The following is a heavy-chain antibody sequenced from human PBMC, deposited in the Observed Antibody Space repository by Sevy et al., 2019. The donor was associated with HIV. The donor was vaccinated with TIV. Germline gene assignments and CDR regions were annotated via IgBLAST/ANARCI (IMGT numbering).Heavy chain of an antibody. V-gene: IGHV3-23*01. CDR3: AKGLRGTTTNNWFDP. CDR1: GFHFSSYA. CDR2: ISGSGGSA. Sequence: GESLKISCAASGFHFSSYAMSWVHQAAGKGLEWVSTISGSGGSAYYADSVKGRFTISRDNSKNTLFLQMHSLRAEDTAVYYCAKGLRGTTTNNWFDPWGQGTLVTVSS. J-gene: IGHJ5*02. D-gene: IGHD4-17*01.